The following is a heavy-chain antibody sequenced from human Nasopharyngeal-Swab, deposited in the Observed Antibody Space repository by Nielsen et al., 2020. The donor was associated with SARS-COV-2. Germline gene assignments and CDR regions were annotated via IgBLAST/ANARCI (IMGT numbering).Heavy chain of an antibody. Sequence: ASVNVSCKASGYTFTGYYMHWVRQAPGQGLEWMGWINPNSGGTNYAQKFQGWVTMTRDTSISTAYMELSRLRSDDTAVYYCARGNSIVGNYYYYGMDVWGQGTTVTVSS. D-gene: IGHD1-26*01. CDR3: ARGNSIVGNYYYYGMDV. CDR1: GYTFTGYY. V-gene: IGHV1-2*04. CDR2: INPNSGGT. J-gene: IGHJ6*02.